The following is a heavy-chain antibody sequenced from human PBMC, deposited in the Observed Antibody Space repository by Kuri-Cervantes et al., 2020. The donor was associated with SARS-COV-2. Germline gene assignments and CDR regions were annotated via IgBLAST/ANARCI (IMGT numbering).Heavy chain of an antibody. Sequence: ESLKISCTVSGGSISSYYWSWIRQPPGKGLEWIGYIYYSGSNNYNPSLKSRVTISVDTSKNQFSLKLSSVTAADTAVYYCARREIAARRLFDYWGQGTLVTVSS. CDR2: IYYSGSN. V-gene: IGHV4-59*08. J-gene: IGHJ4*02. CDR3: ARREIAARRLFDY. CDR1: GGSISSYY. D-gene: IGHD6-6*01.